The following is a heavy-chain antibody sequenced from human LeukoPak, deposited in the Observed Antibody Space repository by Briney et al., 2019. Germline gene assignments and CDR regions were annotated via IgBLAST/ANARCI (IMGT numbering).Heavy chain of an antibody. D-gene: IGHD5-18*01. CDR2: IRSKANNYAT. J-gene: IGHJ6*02. Sequence: GGSLRLSCATSGFGFIGTWMSWVRQASGKGLEWVGRIRSKANNYATTYAASVKGRFTISRDDSKNTAYLQMNSLKTEDTAVYYCRGGGLTDMAYYGVDVWGQGTTVTVSS. CDR1: GFGFIGTW. CDR3: RGGGLTDMAYYGVDV. V-gene: IGHV3-73*01.